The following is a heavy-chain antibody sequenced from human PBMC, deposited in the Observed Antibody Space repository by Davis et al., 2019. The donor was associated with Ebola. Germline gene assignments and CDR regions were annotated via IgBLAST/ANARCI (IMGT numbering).Heavy chain of an antibody. CDR2: IKQDGSDK. V-gene: IGHV3-7*01. D-gene: IGHD3-22*01. Sequence: GESLKISCAASGFTFSSFWMSWVRQAPGKGLEWVANIKQDGSDKYYMDSVKGRFTVSRDNAKNSLYLQMNSLRVEDTAVYYCARYMGSSGIGYFDYWGQGTLVTVSS. J-gene: IGHJ4*02. CDR1: GFTFSSFW. CDR3: ARYMGSSGIGYFDY.